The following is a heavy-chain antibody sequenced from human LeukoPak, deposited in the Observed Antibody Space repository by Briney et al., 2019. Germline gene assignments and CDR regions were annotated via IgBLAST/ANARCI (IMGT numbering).Heavy chain of an antibody. V-gene: IGHV3-15*01. CDR3: TTSYCSGGSCYPGYYYGMDV. D-gene: IGHD2-15*01. J-gene: IGHJ6*02. Sequence: GGSLRLSCAASGFTFSNAWMSWVRQAPGKGLEWVGRIKSKTDGGTTDYAAPVKGRFTISRDDSKNTLYLQMNSLKTEDTAVYYCTTSYCSGGSCYPGYYYGMDVWGQGTTVTVSS. CDR1: GFTFSNAW. CDR2: IKSKTDGGTT.